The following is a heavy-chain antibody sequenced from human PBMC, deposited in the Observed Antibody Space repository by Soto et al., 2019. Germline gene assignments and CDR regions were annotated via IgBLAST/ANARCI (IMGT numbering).Heavy chain of an antibody. J-gene: IGHJ5*02. CDR3: ARHGAVLTGYYLLPNWFDP. CDR2: IYYSGST. V-gene: IGHV4-39*01. CDR1: GGSSSSSSYY. D-gene: IGHD3-9*01. Sequence: ASETLSLTCTVSGGSSSSSSYYWGWIRQPPGKGLEWIGSIYYSGSTYYNPSLKSRVTISVDTSKNQFSLKLSSVTAADTAVYYCARHGAVLTGYYLLPNWFDPWGQGTLVTVSS.